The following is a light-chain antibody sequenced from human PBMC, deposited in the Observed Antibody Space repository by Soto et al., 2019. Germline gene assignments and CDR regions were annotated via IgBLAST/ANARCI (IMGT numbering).Light chain of an antibody. J-gene: IGKJ1*01. Sequence: EIVLTQSPGSLSLSLGERATLSCRASQSVDSAFFAWYQPKPGQPPRLLMYGASRRATAIPDRFSGSGSGADFTPTISRLEPEDCAVYYCQQYASSLTFGQGTNVEI. CDR2: GAS. V-gene: IGKV3-20*01. CDR3: QQYASSLT. CDR1: QSVDSAF.